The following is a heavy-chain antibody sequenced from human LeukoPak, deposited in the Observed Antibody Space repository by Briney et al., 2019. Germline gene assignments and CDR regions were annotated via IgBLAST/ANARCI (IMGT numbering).Heavy chain of an antibody. CDR1: GYTLTELS. J-gene: IGHJ4*02. V-gene: IGHV1-24*01. CDR3: ATPHVLRYFDWLLHY. Sequence: ASVKVSCKVSGYTLTELSMHWVRQAPGKGLEWVGGFDAEDGETIYAQKFQGRVTMTEDTSTDTAYMELSSLRSEDTAVYYCATPHVLRYFDWLLHYWGQGTLVTVSS. D-gene: IGHD3-9*01. CDR2: FDAEDGET.